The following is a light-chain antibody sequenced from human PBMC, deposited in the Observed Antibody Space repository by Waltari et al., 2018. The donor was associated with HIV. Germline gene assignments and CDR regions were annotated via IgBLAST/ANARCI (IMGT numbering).Light chain of an antibody. V-gene: IGKV3-11*01. CDR2: DAS. CDR1: QSLSSY. CDR3: QHRSSWPRGT. Sequence: EFVLTQSTATLSLSPGARATLSCRARQSLSSYLAWYQQKPGQAPRLLIYDASNRATGIPARFSGSGSATDFTLTISSLEPEDFAVYYCQHRSSWPRGTFGQGTKLEIK. J-gene: IGKJ2*01.